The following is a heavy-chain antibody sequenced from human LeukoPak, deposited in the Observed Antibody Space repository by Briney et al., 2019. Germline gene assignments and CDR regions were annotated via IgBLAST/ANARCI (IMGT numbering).Heavy chain of an antibody. CDR2: IYGGGST. J-gene: IGHJ4*02. Sequence: GGSLRLSCAASGFTVSSNYMSWVRQAPGKGLEWVSVIYGGGSTYYADSVKGRFTISRDNSKNTLYLQMNSLRTEDTAVYYCARPTSGWSALDYWGQGTLVTVSS. CDR3: ARPTSGWSALDY. V-gene: IGHV3-66*02. D-gene: IGHD6-19*01. CDR1: GFTVSSNY.